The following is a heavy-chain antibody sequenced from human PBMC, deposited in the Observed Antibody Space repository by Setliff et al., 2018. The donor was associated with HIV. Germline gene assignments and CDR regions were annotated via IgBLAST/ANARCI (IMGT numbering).Heavy chain of an antibody. CDR2: INPKSGNT. CDR1: GDTFSNSL. V-gene: IGHV1-8*02. D-gene: IGHD1-26*01. J-gene: IGHJ3*02. CDR3: TRWIVGSSNIFAFDI. Sequence: ASVKVSCKASGDTFSNSLITWVRQAPGQGLEWLGWINPKSGNTAYAQSFQGRVTLTTNTAISTVDMELSSLSSEDTAVYYCTRWIVGSSNIFAFDIWGQGTLVTVSS.